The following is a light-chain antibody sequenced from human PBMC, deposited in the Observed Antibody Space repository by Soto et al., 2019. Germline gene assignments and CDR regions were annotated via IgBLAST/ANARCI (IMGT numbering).Light chain of an antibody. Sequence: EIVLTQSPATLSLSPGERVTLSCRASQSISVYLAWYQQKLGQAPRLLISDAYNRATGIPARFSGSGSGTDFTLTISSLEPEDFAVYYCQQRGNWPLTFGGGTKVDIK. V-gene: IGKV3-11*01. CDR3: QQRGNWPLT. CDR1: QSISVY. J-gene: IGKJ4*01. CDR2: DAY.